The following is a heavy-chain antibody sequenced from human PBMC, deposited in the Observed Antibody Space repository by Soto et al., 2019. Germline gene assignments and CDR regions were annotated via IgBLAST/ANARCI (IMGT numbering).Heavy chain of an antibody. Sequence: PSQTLSLTCAISGDSVSSNSAAWNWIRQSPSRGLEWLGRTYYRSKWYNDYAVSVKSRITINPDTSKNQFSLQLNSVTPEDTAVYYCARAISLYDSSVYYENDYCMDVWGQGTTVTVSS. CDR3: ARAISLYDSSVYYENDYCMDV. D-gene: IGHD3-22*01. V-gene: IGHV6-1*01. CDR2: TYYRSKWYN. CDR1: GDSVSSNSAA. J-gene: IGHJ6*02.